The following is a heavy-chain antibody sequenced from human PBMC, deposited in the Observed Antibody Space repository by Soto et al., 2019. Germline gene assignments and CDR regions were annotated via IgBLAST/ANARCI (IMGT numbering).Heavy chain of an antibody. CDR2: ILSNDEK. D-gene: IGHD3-3*01. J-gene: IGHJ6*02. Sequence: QVTLRESGPVLVRPTETLTLTCTVSGVSLITGKMGVSWIRQPPGKALEWLAHILSNDEKSYSTSLKRRRTITTDTSKTQVVLTMTNIGTVDTATYYCARTLEMRNGMDVWGQGTTVTVSS. CDR3: ARTLEMRNGMDV. CDR1: GVSLITGKMG. V-gene: IGHV2-26*01.